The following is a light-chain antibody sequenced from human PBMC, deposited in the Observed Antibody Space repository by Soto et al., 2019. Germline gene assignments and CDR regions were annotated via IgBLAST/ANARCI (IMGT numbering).Light chain of an antibody. J-gene: IGKJ5*01. CDR3: QQYGSSLSIT. V-gene: IGKV3-20*01. Sequence: EIVLTQSPGTLSLSPGERATLSCRASQSVSSNYFAWYQQKPGQAPRLLIYGASSRATGIPDRFSGSGSETDFTLTISRLEPEDFAVYYCQQYGSSLSITFGQGTRLEIK. CDR1: QSVSSNY. CDR2: GAS.